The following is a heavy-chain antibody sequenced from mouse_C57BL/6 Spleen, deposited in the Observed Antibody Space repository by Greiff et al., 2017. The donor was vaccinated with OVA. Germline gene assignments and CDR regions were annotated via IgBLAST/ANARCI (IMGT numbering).Heavy chain of an antibody. J-gene: IGHJ4*01. Sequence: QVQLQQSGAELVRPGTSVKMSCKASGYTFTNYWIGWAKQRPGHGLEWIGDIYPGGGYTNYNEKFKGKATLTADKSSSTAYMQFSSLTSEDSAIYYCARAVITTDLGYAMDYWGQGTSVTVSS. CDR1: GYTFTNYW. CDR2: IYPGGGYT. CDR3: ARAVITTDLGYAMDY. V-gene: IGHV1-63*01. D-gene: IGHD1-1*01.